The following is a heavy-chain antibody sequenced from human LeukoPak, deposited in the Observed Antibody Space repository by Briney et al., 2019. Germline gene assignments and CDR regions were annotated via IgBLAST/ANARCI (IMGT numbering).Heavy chain of an antibody. V-gene: IGHV3-23*01. J-gene: IGHJ4*02. D-gene: IGHD2-15*01. CDR2: ISGSGGST. Sequence: GGSLRLSCAASGFTFSSYGMSWVRQAPGKGLEWVSAISGSGGSTYYADSVKGRFTISRDNSKNTLYLQMNSLRAEDTAVYYCANTPPTGYCSGGSCYSLYYFDYWGQGTLVTVSS. CDR1: GFTFSSYG. CDR3: ANTPPTGYCSGGSCYSLYYFDY.